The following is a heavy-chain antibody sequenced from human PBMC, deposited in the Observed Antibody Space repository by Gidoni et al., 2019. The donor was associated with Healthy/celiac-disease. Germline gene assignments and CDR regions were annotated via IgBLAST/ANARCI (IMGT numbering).Heavy chain of an antibody. V-gene: IGHV3-66*01. D-gene: IGHD6-13*01. Sequence: EVQLVESGGGLVQPGGSLRLSCAASGFTVSSNYMSWVRQAPGKGLEWVSVIYSGGSTYYADSVKGRFTISRDNSKNTLYLQMNSLRAEDTAVYYCARVPIAAAGRAFDIWGQGTMVTVSS. CDR1: GFTVSSNY. CDR2: IYSGGST. CDR3: ARVPIAAAGRAFDI. J-gene: IGHJ3*02.